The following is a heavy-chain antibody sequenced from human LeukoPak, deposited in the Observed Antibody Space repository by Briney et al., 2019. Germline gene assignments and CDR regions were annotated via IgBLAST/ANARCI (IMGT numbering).Heavy chain of an antibody. CDR2: IYYSGST. Sequence: SETLSLTCTVSGGSISSGGYYWSWIRQHPGKGLEWIGYIYYSGSTYYNPSLKSRVTISVDTSKNQFSLKLSSVTAADTAVYYCARVPYYYDSSGYWIPNWFGPWGQGTLVTVSS. J-gene: IGHJ5*02. CDR1: GGSISSGGYY. D-gene: IGHD3-22*01. V-gene: IGHV4-31*03. CDR3: ARVPYYYDSSGYWIPNWFGP.